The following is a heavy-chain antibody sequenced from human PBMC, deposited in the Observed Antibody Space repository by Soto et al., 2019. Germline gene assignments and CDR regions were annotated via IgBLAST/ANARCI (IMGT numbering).Heavy chain of an antibody. D-gene: IGHD3-10*01. J-gene: IGHJ4*02. CDR3: ARVWGYYFDY. V-gene: IGHV4-59*01. Sequence: QVQLQESGPGLVKPSETLSLTCTVSGGSISSYYWSWIRQPPGKGLEWIGYIYYSGSTNYNPSLTSRVTTSVATSKNQFPLKLSSVPAADTAVYYCARVWGYYFDYCGQGTLVTVSS. CDR1: GGSISSYY. CDR2: IYYSGST.